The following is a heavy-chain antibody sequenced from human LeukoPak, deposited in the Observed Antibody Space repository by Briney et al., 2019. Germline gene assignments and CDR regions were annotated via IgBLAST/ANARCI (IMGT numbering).Heavy chain of an antibody. CDR3: AREPSGGSSRTTMVRAIDY. CDR1: GYTFSGYY. V-gene: IGHV1-2*02. CDR2: INPNSGDT. J-gene: IGHJ4*02. Sequence: GASVKVSCKASGYTFSGYYMHWMRQAPGQGLEWMGWINPNSGDTNYAQKFQGRVTMTRDTSITTAYMELSSLRSDDTAVYYCAREPSGGSSRTTMVRAIDYWGQGTLVTVSS. D-gene: IGHD3-10*01.